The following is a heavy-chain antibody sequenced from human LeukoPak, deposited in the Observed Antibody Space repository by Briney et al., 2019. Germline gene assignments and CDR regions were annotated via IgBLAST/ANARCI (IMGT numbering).Heavy chain of an antibody. CDR1: GFTFSSYA. D-gene: IGHD5-24*01. J-gene: IGHJ5*02. CDR3: AKDRDRYNYANWFDP. CDR2: ISGSGGST. V-gene: IGHV3-23*01. Sequence: GGSLRLSCAASGFTFSSYAMSWVRQAPGKGLEWVSAISGSGGSTYYADSVKGRFTISRDNSKNTLYLQMNSLRAEDTALYYCAKDRDRYNYANWFDPWGQGTLVTVSS.